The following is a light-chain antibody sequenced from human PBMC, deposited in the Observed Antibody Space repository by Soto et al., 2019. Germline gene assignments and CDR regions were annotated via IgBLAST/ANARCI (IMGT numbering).Light chain of an antibody. J-gene: IGLJ3*02. CDR1: SSDIGAYDY. CDR3: SSYSGISHWV. CDR2: KVT. V-gene: IGLV2-14*01. Sequence: QSALIQPASVSGSPGQSITISCTGTSSDIGAYDYVSWYQQHPGKAPKLMIYKVTSRPSGVSIRFSGSKSGSAASLTISGLQAEDEADYYCSSYSGISHWVFGGGTKLTVL.